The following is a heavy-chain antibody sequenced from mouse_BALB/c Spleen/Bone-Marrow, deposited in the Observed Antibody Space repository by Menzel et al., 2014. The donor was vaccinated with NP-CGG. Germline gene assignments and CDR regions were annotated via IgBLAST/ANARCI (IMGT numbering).Heavy chain of an antibody. J-gene: IGHJ2*01. CDR1: GFNIKGTY. CDR3: APLTGTFDY. V-gene: IGHV14-3*02. CDR2: IDPANDNT. Sequence: EVQGVESGAELVKPGASVKLSCTASGFNIKGTYMHWVKQRPEQGLEWIGRIDPANDNTQYDPKFQDKATITADTSSNTAYLQRSSLTSEDTAVYYCAPLTGTFDYWGQGTTLTVSS. D-gene: IGHD4-1*01.